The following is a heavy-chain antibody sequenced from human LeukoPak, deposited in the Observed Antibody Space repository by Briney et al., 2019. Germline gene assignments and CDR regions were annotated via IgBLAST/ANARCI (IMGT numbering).Heavy chain of an antibody. CDR2: ISGTSNYI. D-gene: IGHD3-10*01. Sequence: GGSLRLSCAASGFTFNIYSMNWVRQAPGKGLEWVSSISGTSNYIYYADSVKGRFTISRDNAKNSLYLHMNSLRAEDTAVYYCARLRDYFTHAFDIWGQGTMVTVSS. CDR1: GFTFNIYS. J-gene: IGHJ3*02. CDR3: ARLRDYFTHAFDI. V-gene: IGHV3-21*01.